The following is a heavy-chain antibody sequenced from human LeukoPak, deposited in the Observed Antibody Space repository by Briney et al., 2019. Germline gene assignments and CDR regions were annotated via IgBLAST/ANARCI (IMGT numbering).Heavy chain of an antibody. D-gene: IGHD4-17*01. CDR3: AREPSGDYFDY. V-gene: IGHV3-7*03. CDR2: IKQDGGDK. Sequence: GGSLRLSCAASGFTFSSYWMSWVRQAPGKGLEWVANIKQDGGDKYYVDSVKGRFTISRDNAKTLLYLQINSLRAEDTAVYYCAREPSGDYFDYWGQGTLVTVSS. CDR1: GFTFSSYW. J-gene: IGHJ4*02.